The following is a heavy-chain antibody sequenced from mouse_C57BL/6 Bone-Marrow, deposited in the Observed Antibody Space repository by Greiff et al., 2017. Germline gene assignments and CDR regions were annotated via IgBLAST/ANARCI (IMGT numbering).Heavy chain of an antibody. V-gene: IGHV1-59*01. CDR1: GYTFTSYW. D-gene: IGHD1-1*01. J-gene: IGHJ2*01. CDR2: IDPSDSYT. CDR3: GRRDGRDY. Sequence: QVQLQQPGAELVRPGTSVKLSCKASGYTFTSYWMHWVKQRPGQGLEWIGVIDPSDSYTNYNQKFKGKATLTVDTSSSTAYMQLSSLTSEDSAVYYCGRRDGRDYWGQGTTLTVSS.